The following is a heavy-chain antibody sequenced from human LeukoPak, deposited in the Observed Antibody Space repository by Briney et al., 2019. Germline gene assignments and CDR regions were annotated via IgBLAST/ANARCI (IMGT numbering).Heavy chain of an antibody. J-gene: IGHJ3*02. V-gene: IGHV1-18*01. CDR1: GYTFTNYG. CDR3: ARMVITTSKHDAFDI. CDR2: NSAYNGNT. D-gene: IGHD3-22*01. Sequence: ASVKVSCKASGYTFTNYGISWVRQAPGQGLEWMGWNSAYNGNTNYAENLQGRVTMTTDTSTSTAYMELRSLRSDDTAVYYCARMVITTSKHDAFDIWGQGTMVTVSS.